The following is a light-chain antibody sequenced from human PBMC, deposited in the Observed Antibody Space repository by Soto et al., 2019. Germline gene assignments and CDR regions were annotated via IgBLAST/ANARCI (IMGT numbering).Light chain of an antibody. CDR1: QSVDIN. Sequence: EIVLTQAPATVSVSPLEIVTLSFMASQSVDINLAWYQQKPGQAPRLLIYGASTGATGIPARFSGSGSGTEFTLTISSLQSEDFAVYYCQQYNNWLITFGQGTRLEIK. V-gene: IGKV3D-15*01. J-gene: IGKJ5*01. CDR2: GAS. CDR3: QQYNNWLIT.